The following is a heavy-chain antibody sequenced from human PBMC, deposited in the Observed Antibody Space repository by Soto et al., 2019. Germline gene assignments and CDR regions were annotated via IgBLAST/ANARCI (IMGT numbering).Heavy chain of an antibody. CDR2: ISAYNGNT. Sequence: QVQLVQSGAEVKKPGASVKVSCKASGYTFTSYGISWVRQAPGQGLERMGWISAYNGNTNYAQKLQGRVTMTTDTSTSTAYMELRSLRSDDTAVYYCASSEGYCSGGSCHQDAFDIWGQGTMVTVSS. V-gene: IGHV1-18*01. CDR3: ASSEGYCSGGSCHQDAFDI. D-gene: IGHD2-15*01. CDR1: GYTFTSYG. J-gene: IGHJ3*02.